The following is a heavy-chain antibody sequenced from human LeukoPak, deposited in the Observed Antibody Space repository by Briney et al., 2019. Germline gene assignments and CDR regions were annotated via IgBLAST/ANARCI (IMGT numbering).Heavy chain of an antibody. CDR3: ARPVTVIRGVGWFDP. Sequence: PSETLSLTCTVSSGSVTSNHYYWGWIRQPPGKGLEWIGNIYYSGTTYYNPSLESRVTISVDMSKNQFSLKPTSVTAADTAVYFCARPVTVIRGVGWFDPWGQGTLVTVSS. V-gene: IGHV4-39*01. D-gene: IGHD3-10*01. J-gene: IGHJ5*02. CDR2: IYYSGTT. CDR1: SGSVTSNHYY.